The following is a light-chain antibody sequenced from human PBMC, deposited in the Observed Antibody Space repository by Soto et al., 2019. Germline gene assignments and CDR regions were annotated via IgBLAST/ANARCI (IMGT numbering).Light chain of an antibody. CDR1: QGIRND. V-gene: IGKV1-17*01. J-gene: IGKJ1*01. CDR3: LQHSTYPLT. CDR2: AAS. Sequence: DIPMTPFPSSLSASVGDRVTITCRASQGIRNDLAWYQQKPGKAPKRLIYAASSLQSGVPSRFSGSGSGTEFTRAISSLQPEDFATFYCLQHSTYPLTFGQGTKVEIK.